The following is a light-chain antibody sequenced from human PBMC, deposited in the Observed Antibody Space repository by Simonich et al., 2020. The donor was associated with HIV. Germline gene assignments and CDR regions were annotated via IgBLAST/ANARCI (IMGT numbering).Light chain of an antibody. CDR2: GAS. Sequence: EIVLTQSPGTLSLSPGERATLSCRASQSVSSSYLAWYQQKPGQAPRLLIYGASSRATGIPARFSGSGSGTEFTLTINRMQSEDFAVYYCQQYNNWPRTFGLGTKVEMK. J-gene: IGKJ1*01. CDR3: QQYNNWPRT. CDR1: QSVSSSY. V-gene: IGKV3-15*01.